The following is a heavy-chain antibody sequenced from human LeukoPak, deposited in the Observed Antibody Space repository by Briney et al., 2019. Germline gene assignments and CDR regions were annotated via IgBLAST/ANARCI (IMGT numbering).Heavy chain of an antibody. D-gene: IGHD6-13*01. CDR2: ISGSGDRT. J-gene: IGHJ6*02. Sequence: PGESLRLSCAGSGFIFNDYGMSWIRQAPGKGLEWVSIISGSGDRTYYADSVKGRFTISRDNSKNTLDLQMNSLRAEDTAVYYCAKDVAQQLVLLYYYGMDVWGQGTTVTVSS. CDR1: GFIFNDYG. CDR3: AKDVAQQLVLLYYYGMDV. V-gene: IGHV3-23*01.